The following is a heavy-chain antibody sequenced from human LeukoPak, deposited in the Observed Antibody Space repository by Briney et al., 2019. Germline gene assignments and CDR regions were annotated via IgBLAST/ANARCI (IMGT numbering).Heavy chain of an antibody. D-gene: IGHD3-3*01. CDR2: ISGTGGST. CDR3: AKDPLSITIFGVVIMGRGYFDY. CDR1: GFTFSNYA. Sequence: GGSLRLSCAASGFTFSNYAMSWVRQAPGKGLEWVSSISGTGGSTYYADSVKGRFTISRDNSNNTLFLQMNSLRAEDTAVYYCAKDPLSITIFGVVIMGRGYFDYWGQGTLVTVSS. J-gene: IGHJ4*02. V-gene: IGHV3-23*01.